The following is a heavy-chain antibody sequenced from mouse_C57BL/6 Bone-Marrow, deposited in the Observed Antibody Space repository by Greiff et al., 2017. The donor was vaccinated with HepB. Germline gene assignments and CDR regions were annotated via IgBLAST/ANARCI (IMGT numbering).Heavy chain of an antibody. V-gene: IGHV14-4*01. J-gene: IGHJ2*01. Sequence: EVKLLESGAELVRPGASVKLSCTASGFNIKDDYMHWVKQRPEQGLEWIGWIDPENGDTEYASKFQGKATITADTSSNTAYLQLSSLTSEDTAVYYCTRRLTTDYFDYWGQGTTLTVSS. CDR2: IDPENGDT. CDR1: GFNIKDDY. CDR3: TRRLTTDYFDY. D-gene: IGHD1-1*01.